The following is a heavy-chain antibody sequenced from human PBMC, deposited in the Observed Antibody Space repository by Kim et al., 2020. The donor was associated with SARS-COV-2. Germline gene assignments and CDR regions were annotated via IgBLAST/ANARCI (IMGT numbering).Heavy chain of an antibody. J-gene: IGHJ4*02. CDR3: TTDRSRVLGTY. V-gene: IGHV3-15*01. D-gene: IGHD6-13*01. CDR2: IKSKTDGGTT. CDR1: GFTFSNTW. Sequence: GGSLRLSCAASGFTFSNTWMSWVRQAPGKGLEWVGRIKSKTDGGTTDYAAPVKGRFTISRDDSKNTLYLQMNSLKTEDTAVYFCTTDRSRVLGTYWGQGTLVTVSP.